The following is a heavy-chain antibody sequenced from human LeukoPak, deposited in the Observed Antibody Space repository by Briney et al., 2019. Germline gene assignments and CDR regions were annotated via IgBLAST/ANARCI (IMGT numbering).Heavy chain of an antibody. CDR2: IWFDGIRK. Sequence: GRTLRLSCAASGFTFSNYGMHWVRQVPGKGLEWVAAIWFDGIRKYYADSVKGRLTISRDNSKNTLYLQMNSLRAEDTAVYYCARDLEDSSPFGAFDMWGQGTMVTVSS. J-gene: IGHJ3*02. V-gene: IGHV3-33*01. D-gene: IGHD3-22*01. CDR1: GFTFSNYG. CDR3: ARDLEDSSPFGAFDM.